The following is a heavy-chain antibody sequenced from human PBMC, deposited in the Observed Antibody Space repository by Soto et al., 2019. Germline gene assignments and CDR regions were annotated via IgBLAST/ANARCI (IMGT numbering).Heavy chain of an antibody. CDR1: GFTFSSYW. V-gene: IGHV3-7*01. Sequence: EVQLVESGGGLVQPGGSLRLSCAASGFTFSSYWMSWVRQAPGRGLEWVANIKQDGSEKYYVDSVKGRFTISRDNAKNSLYLQMNSLRAEDTAVYYCAREEVSGWYSYYYYYGMDVWGQGTTVTVSS. CDR2: IKQDGSEK. J-gene: IGHJ6*02. CDR3: AREEVSGWYSYYYYYGMDV. D-gene: IGHD6-19*01.